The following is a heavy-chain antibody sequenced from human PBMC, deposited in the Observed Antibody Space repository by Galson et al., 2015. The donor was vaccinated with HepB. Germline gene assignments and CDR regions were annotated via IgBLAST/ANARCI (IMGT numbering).Heavy chain of an antibody. CDR3: ATGSYDSGGYRSRSFDY. Sequence: SVKASCKVSGDTVSELSMHWVRQAPGKGLEWMGGFDPANGATIYAQKLQGRVTMTEDTSSETAYMDLNSLRYEDTAVYYCATGSYDSGGYRSRSFDYWGQGTLVTVSS. J-gene: IGHJ4*02. CDR2: FDPANGAT. D-gene: IGHD3-22*01. V-gene: IGHV1-24*01. CDR1: GDTVSELS.